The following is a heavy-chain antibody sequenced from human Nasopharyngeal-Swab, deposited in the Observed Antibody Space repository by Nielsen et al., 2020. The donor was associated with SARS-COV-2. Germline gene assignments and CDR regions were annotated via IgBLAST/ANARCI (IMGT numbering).Heavy chain of an antibody. CDR1: GFTFSSYA. D-gene: IGHD3-10*01. CDR3: AREERVRGVIRYYYYYGMDV. V-gene: IGHV3-48*03. J-gene: IGHJ6*02. Sequence: GESLKISCAASGFTFSSYAMNWVRQAPGKGLEWVSYISSSGSTIYYADSVKGRFTISRDNAKNSLYLQMNSLRAEDTAVYYCAREERVRGVIRYYYYYGMDVWGQGTTVTVSS. CDR2: ISSSGSTI.